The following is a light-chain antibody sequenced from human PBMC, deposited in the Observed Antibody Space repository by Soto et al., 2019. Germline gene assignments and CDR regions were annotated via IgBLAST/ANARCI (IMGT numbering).Light chain of an antibody. CDR2: DVS. J-gene: IGLJ2*01. CDR1: SSDVGNYNY. Sequence: QSALTQPASVSGSPGQSITISCTGTSSDVGNYNYVSWYQQHPGKAPKLMIYDVSNRPSGVSNRFSGSKSGNTASLTISGLQADDEADYYCSSYTSSSPYVVFGGGTKLTVL. CDR3: SSYTSSSPYVV. V-gene: IGLV2-14*01.